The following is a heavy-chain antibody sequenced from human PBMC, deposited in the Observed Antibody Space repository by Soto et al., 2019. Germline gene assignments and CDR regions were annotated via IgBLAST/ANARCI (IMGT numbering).Heavy chain of an antibody. V-gene: IGHV4-59*01. Sequence: PSETLSLTCTVSGTSISSYYWRWIRQPPGKGLEWIANIHYSGTTNYNPSLASRVTLSVDRSKNQFSRKMTSVTAADGAMYFCARYNLSAILYWARGTLLNVYS. J-gene: IGHJ4*01. D-gene: IGHD1-1*01. CDR2: IHYSGTT. CDR1: GTSISSYY. CDR3: ARYNLSAILY.